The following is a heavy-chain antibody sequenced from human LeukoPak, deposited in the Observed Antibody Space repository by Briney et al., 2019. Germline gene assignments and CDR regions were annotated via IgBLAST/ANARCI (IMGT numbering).Heavy chain of an antibody. CDR3: AKCGNSGCHLIDY. CDR2: ISGRTGGT. CDR1: GFTFNTNA. J-gene: IGHJ4*02. Sequence: GGALRLSCAASGFTFNTNAMSWVRQAPGKGLEWVSAISGRTGGTYYADSVKGRFTISRDNSKSTLYLQMDSLRAEDTAVYYCAKCGNSGCHLIDYWGQGTLVTVSS. D-gene: IGHD5-12*01. V-gene: IGHV3-23*01.